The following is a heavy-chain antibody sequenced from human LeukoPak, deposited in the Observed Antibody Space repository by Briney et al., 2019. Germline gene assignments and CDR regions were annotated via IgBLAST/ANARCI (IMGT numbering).Heavy chain of an antibody. CDR3: TTVVTRTLGWYCDL. V-gene: IGHV3-15*01. D-gene: IGHD4-17*01. CDR1: GFTFSNAC. J-gene: IGHJ2*01. CDR2: IKSKSDGETT. Sequence: PGGSLRLSCAASGFTFSNACMSWVRQAPGKGLEWVGRIKSKSDGETTDYAAPVKGRFTISRDDSKNTLYLQMRSLKTEDTAVYYCTTVVTRTLGWYCDLWGRGALVTVSS.